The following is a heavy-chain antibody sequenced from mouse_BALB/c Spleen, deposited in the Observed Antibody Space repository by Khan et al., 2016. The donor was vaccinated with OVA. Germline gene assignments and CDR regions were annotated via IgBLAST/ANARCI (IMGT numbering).Heavy chain of an antibody. Sequence: QVQLKESGPELVNPGALVKISCKASGYTFTAYDINWVRQTPGQGLEWLGWVYPGDGSTNYCENFKGKATLTADKSSHTAYMQFSRLTSEESAVYYCARKGLRGVAMDYWGQGTSVSVSS. D-gene: IGHD2-4*01. J-gene: IGHJ4*01. CDR3: ARKGLRGVAMDY. CDR2: VYPGDGST. CDR1: GYTFTAYD. V-gene: IGHV1S56*01.